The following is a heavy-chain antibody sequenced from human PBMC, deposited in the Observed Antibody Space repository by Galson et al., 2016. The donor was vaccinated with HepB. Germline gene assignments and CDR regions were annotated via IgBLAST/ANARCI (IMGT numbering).Heavy chain of an antibody. CDR2: TWFDGRVK. V-gene: IGHV3-33*03. CDR3: AKDPSQFCSSVSCQRAYLLH. Sequence: SLRPSSSASGFTFSSSGIHWVRKAPGKRLDSVAVTWFDGRVKYYAVSVRGRFIIYRDNSKNTVFLQMNRLRAEDTAVYYCAKDPSQFCSSVSCQRAYLLHWGQGTLVTVTS. CDR1: GFTFSSSG. J-gene: IGHJ1*01. D-gene: IGHD2-2*01.